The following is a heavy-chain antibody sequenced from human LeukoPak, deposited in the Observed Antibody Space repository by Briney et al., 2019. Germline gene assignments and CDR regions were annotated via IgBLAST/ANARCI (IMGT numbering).Heavy chain of an antibody. J-gene: IGHJ4*02. Sequence: SETLSLTCTVSGGSISSSSRYWGWIRQPPGKGLEWIGSIFYSGGTYYNPSLKSRVTISVDTSKNHFSLKLSSVTAADTAVYYCASSSIAARRLDYWGQGTLVTVSS. CDR2: IFYSGGT. V-gene: IGHV4-39*07. CDR3: ASSSIAARRLDY. D-gene: IGHD6-6*01. CDR1: GGSISSSSRY.